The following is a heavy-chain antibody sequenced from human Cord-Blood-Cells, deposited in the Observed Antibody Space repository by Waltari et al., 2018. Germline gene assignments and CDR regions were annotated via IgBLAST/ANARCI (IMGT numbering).Heavy chain of an antibody. Sequence: QVQLVESGGGVVQPGRSLRLSCAASGFPFSSYAMHWVRQAPGKGVEWVAVISYDGNNKYYADSVKGRFTISRDNSKNTLYLQMNSLRAEDTAVYYCAKDRSSSSFDYWGQGTLVTVSS. CDR3: AKDRSSSSFDY. CDR1: GFPFSSYA. CDR2: ISYDGNNK. J-gene: IGHJ4*02. V-gene: IGHV3-30*18. D-gene: IGHD6-6*01.